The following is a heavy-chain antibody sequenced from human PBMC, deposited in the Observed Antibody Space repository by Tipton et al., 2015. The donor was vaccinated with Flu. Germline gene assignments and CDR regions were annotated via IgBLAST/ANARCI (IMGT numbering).Heavy chain of an antibody. Sequence: TLSLTCTVSGRSISNSNTYYWDWIRQPPGKGLEWIGNVHYTGSTTYNPSLKSRVTMSLDASKNQFSLELTSVTAADTAMYYCARHEGKKNWFDPWGQGTLVTVSS. CDR2: VHYTGST. V-gene: IGHV4-39*07. J-gene: IGHJ5*02. D-gene: IGHD2/OR15-2a*01. CDR3: ARHEGKKNWFDP. CDR1: GRSISNSNTYY.